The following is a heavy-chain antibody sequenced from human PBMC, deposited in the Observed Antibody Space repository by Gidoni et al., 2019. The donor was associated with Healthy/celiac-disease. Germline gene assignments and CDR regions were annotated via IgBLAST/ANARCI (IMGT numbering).Heavy chain of an antibody. CDR3: ARVPGIVGATPDY. J-gene: IGHJ4*02. D-gene: IGHD1-26*01. V-gene: IGHV4-59*01. CDR1: GGSISSYY. Sequence: QVQLQESGPGLVKPSETLSLTCTVSGGSISSYYWSWIRQPPGKGLEWIGYIYYSGSTNYNPSLKSRVTISVDTAKNQFSLKLSSVTAADTAVYYCARVPGIVGATPDYWGQGTLVTVSS. CDR2: IYYSGST.